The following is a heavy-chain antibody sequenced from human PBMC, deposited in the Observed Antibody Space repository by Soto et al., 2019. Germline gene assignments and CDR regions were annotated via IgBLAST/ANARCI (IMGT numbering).Heavy chain of an antibody. CDR1: GFTFNTYA. V-gene: IGHV3-23*01. CDR2: ISGVGDTT. CDR3: AKDPNLGAYEIYFAY. D-gene: IGHD3-16*01. Sequence: GGSLRLCCAASGFTFNTYAMSWVRQAPGMGPEWVSSISGVGDTTYYADSVKGRFTISRDNSMNTLYLQMNSLRAEDTAVYYCAKDPNLGAYEIYFAYWGQGTLVTVSS. J-gene: IGHJ4*02.